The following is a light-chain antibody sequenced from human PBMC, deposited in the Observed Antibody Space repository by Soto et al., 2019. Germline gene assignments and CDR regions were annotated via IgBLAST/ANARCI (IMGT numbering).Light chain of an antibody. J-gene: IGKJ1*01. V-gene: IGKV3-11*01. Sequence: VLTQAPTIVSGSRGIIELLYCRASQSVSNYLAWYQQKPGQAPRLLIYDASYRATGIPARFSGGGSGTEFTLTISSLQPDDFATYYCQHYNSYSEAFGQGTKVDIK. CDR3: QHYNSYSEA. CDR1: QSVSNY. CDR2: DAS.